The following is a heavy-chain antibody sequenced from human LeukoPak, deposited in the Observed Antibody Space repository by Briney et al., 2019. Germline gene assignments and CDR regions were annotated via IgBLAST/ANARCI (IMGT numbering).Heavy chain of an antibody. Sequence: GASVKVSCKTSGYTFTGYYIHWVRQAPGQGLEWMGWINPNSGGTNYAQNFQGRVTMTRDTSINTAYMELGRLRSDDTAVYYCARSPGLDTAVVNRPWGQGTLITVSP. V-gene: IGHV1-2*02. CDR2: INPNSGGT. CDR1: GYTFTGYY. J-gene: IGHJ5*02. CDR3: ARSPGLDTAVVNRP. D-gene: IGHD5-18*01.